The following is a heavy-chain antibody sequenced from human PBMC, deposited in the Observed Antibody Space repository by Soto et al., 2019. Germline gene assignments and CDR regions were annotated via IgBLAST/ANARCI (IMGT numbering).Heavy chain of an antibody. CDR3: ARQTHYGYDAFDI. J-gene: IGHJ3*02. CDR1: GFTFSSYG. Sequence: QVQLVESGGGVVQPGRSLRLSCAASGFTFSSYGMHWVRQAPGKGLEWVAVISYDGSNKYYADSVKGRFTISRDNSKNTLYLQMNSLRAEDTAVYYCARQTHYGYDAFDIWGQGTMVTVSS. D-gene: IGHD4-17*01. V-gene: IGHV3-30*03. CDR2: ISYDGSNK.